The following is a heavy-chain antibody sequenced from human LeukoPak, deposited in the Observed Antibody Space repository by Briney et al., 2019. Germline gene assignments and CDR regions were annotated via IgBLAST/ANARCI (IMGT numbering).Heavy chain of an antibody. Sequence: SGTLSLTCTVSGGSISSYYWSWIRQPPGKGLEWIGYIYYSGNTNYNPSLKSRVTISVDTSKNQFSLKLSSVTAADTAVYYCARLPDSSGWYGGRYYYYYMDVWDKGTTVTVSS. CDR2: IYYSGNT. V-gene: IGHV4-59*12. D-gene: IGHD6-19*01. CDR3: ARLPDSSGWYGGRYYYYYMDV. J-gene: IGHJ6*03. CDR1: GGSISSYY.